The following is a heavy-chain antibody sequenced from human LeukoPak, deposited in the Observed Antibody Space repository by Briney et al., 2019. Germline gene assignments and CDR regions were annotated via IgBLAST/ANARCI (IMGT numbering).Heavy chain of an antibody. J-gene: IGHJ2*01. CDR3: ARAPTYYDYVWGSYRQNHWYFDL. Sequence: PGRSLRLSCAASGFTFSNHGMHWVRQAPGKGPEWVALIWYDGSNKYYGDSVKGRFTISRDNSKNTVYLQMNSLRSDGTAVYYCARAPTYYDYVWGSYRQNHWYFDLWGRGTLVTVSS. V-gene: IGHV3-33*01. CDR1: GFTFSNHG. D-gene: IGHD3-16*02. CDR2: IWYDGSNK.